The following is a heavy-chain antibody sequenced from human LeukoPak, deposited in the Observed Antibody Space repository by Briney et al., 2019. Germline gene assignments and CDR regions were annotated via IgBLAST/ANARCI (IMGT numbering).Heavy chain of an antibody. Sequence: ASVKVSCEVSGYTLTELSMHWVRQAPGKGLEWMGGFDPEDGETIYAQKFQGRVTMTEDTSTDTAYTELSSLRSEDTAVYYCATDQRGYRAFDIWGQGTMVTVSS. V-gene: IGHV1-24*01. CDR2: FDPEDGET. J-gene: IGHJ3*02. CDR1: GYTLTELS. D-gene: IGHD3-22*01. CDR3: ATDQRGYRAFDI.